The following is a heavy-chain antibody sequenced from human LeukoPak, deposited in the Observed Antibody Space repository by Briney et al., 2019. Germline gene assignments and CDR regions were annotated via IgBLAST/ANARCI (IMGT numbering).Heavy chain of an antibody. D-gene: IGHD5-12*01. CDR1: GFTFSSYS. V-gene: IGHV3-21*01. CDR2: ISSSSGYI. J-gene: IGHJ4*02. Sequence: GGSLRLSCAASGFTFSSYSMNWVRQAPGKGLEWVSSISSSSGYIYYADSVKGRFTISRDNAKNSLYLQMNSLRAEDTAVYYCARDVTNIVATDYWGQGTLVTVSS. CDR3: ARDVTNIVATDY.